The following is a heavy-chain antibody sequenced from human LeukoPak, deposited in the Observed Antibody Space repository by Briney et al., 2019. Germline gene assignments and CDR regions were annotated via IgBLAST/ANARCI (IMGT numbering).Heavy chain of an antibody. J-gene: IGHJ4*02. V-gene: IGHV3-30*04. CDR2: ISYDGSNK. CDR1: GFTFSSYA. Sequence: GRSLRLSCAASGFTFSSYAIHWVRQAPGKGLEWVAVISYDGSNKYYADSVKGRFTISRDNSKNTLYLQMNSLRVEDTAVYYCARDQRAVAGTRRSPFDYWGQGTLVTVSS. D-gene: IGHD6-19*01. CDR3: ARDQRAVAGTRRSPFDY.